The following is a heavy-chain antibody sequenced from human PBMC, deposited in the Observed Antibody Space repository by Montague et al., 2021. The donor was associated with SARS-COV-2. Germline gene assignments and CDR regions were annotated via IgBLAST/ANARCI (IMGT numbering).Heavy chain of an antibody. V-gene: IGHV3-48*03. D-gene: IGHD2-2*01. CDR3: ARRYCQSVSCYALDNWFDP. J-gene: IGHJ5*02. CDR1: GFTFSSYE. Sequence: SLRLSCAASGFTFSSYEMYWVRQAPGKGLEWVSYISGRGTRMYYADSVKGRFTISRDNAKNSLYLQMNSLRAEDTAVYFCARRYCQSVSCYALDNWFDPWGQGTRVTVSA. CDR2: ISGRGTRM.